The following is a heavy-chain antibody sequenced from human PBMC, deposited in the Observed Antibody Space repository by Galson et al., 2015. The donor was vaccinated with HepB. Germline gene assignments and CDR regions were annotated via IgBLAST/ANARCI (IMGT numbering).Heavy chain of an antibody. CDR3: AREGELEDYYDSSGPDY. CDR2: ISYDGSNK. Sequence: SLRLSCAASGFTFSSYAMHWVRQAPGKGLEWVAVISYDGSNKYYADSVKGRFTISRDNSKNTLYLQMNSLRAEDTAVYYCAREGELEDYYDSSGPDYWGQGTLVTVSS. CDR1: GFTFSSYA. D-gene: IGHD3-22*01. V-gene: IGHV3-30-3*01. J-gene: IGHJ4*02.